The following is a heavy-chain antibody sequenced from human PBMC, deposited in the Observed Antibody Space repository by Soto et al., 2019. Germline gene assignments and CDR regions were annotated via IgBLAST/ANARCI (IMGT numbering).Heavy chain of an antibody. CDR3: ARESCGSTSCYYYYMDV. J-gene: IGHJ6*03. D-gene: IGHD2-2*01. V-gene: IGHV4-59*01. Sequence: SETLSLTCTVSGGSISSYYWSWIRQPPGKGLEWIGYIYYSGSTNYNPSLKSRVTISVDTSKNQFSLKLSSVTAADTAVYYCARESCGSTSCYYYYMDVWGKGTTVNVSS. CDR2: IYYSGST. CDR1: GGSISSYY.